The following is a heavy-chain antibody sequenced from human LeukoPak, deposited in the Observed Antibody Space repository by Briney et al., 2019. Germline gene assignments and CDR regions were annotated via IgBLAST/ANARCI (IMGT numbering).Heavy chain of an antibody. J-gene: IGHJ5*02. CDR2: IYNSGST. Sequence: SETLSLTCTVSGGSINDYFWSWIRQPPGKGLEWIGYIYNSGSTNYNPSLKSRVSISADTSKNQFSLNLSFVTAADTAVYYCARLHFAAAEEFDPWGQGTLVTVPS. V-gene: IGHV4-59*08. CDR1: GGSINDYF. D-gene: IGHD6-13*01. CDR3: ARLHFAAAEEFDP.